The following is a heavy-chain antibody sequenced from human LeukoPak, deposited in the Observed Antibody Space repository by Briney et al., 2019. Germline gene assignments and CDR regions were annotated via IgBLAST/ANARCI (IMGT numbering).Heavy chain of an antibody. CDR1: GFTFSSYA. J-gene: IGHJ6*03. CDR3: ARAGLRTKYSSSWFRGYYYYMDV. Sequence: GGSLRLSCAASGFTFSSYAMHWVRQAPGKGLEWVAVISYDGSNKYYADSVKGRFTISRDNAKNTLYLQMNSLRAEDTAVYYCARAGLRTKYSSSWFRGYYYYMDVWGKGTTVTVSS. CDR2: ISYDGSNK. V-gene: IGHV3-30-3*01. D-gene: IGHD6-13*01.